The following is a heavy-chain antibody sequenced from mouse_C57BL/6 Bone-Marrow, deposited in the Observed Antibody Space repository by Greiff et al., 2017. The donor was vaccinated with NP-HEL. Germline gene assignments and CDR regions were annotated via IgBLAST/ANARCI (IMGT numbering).Heavy chain of an antibody. Sequence: QVQLQQSGAELARPGASVKLSCKASGYTFTSYGISWVKQRTGQGLEWIGEIYPRSGNTYYNEKFKGKATLTADKSSSTAYMELRSLTSEDSAVYFCARWGFTTPAGFAYWGQGTLVTVSA. CDR2: IYPRSGNT. CDR1: GYTFTSYG. D-gene: IGHD1-1*01. V-gene: IGHV1-81*01. CDR3: ARWGFTTPAGFAY. J-gene: IGHJ3*01.